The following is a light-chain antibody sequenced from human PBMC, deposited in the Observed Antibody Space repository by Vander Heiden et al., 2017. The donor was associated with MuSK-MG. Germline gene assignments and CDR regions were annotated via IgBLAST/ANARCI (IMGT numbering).Light chain of an antibody. CDR3: QQRYSNHPENT. CDR2: AAS. Sequence: DIQMTQSPSSLSASVGDRVTITCRASQSISSYLNWYQQKPGKAPKLLIYAASSLQRGVPSRFSGSGAGTDVNLTISSRQPEDFETYYCQQRYSNHPENTFGQGTKLEIK. J-gene: IGKJ2*01. V-gene: IGKV1-39*01. CDR1: QSISSY.